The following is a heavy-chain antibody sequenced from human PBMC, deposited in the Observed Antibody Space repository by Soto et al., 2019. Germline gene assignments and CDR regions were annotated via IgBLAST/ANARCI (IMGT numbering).Heavy chain of an antibody. CDR1: GGPFSSHT. CDR3: ARPDFGDYWYFDL. CDR2: IIPALGTT. Sequence: QDQLVQSGAEVKKPGSSVKVSCKAFGGPFSSHTFSWVRQAPGQGLEWMGRIIPALGTTTYGQKFQGRVTITADESVTTVYMELNSLRTEDTAVYYCARPDFGDYWYFDLWGRGTLVTVSS. V-gene: IGHV1-69*08. D-gene: IGHD4-17*01. J-gene: IGHJ2*01.